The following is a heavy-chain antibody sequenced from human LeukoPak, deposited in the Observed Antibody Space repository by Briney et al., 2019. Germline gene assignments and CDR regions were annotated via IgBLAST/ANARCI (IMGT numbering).Heavy chain of an antibody. V-gene: IGHV3-23*01. CDR2: ISVSGGST. CDR1: GFTFSSYA. Sequence: GGSLRLSCAASGFTFSSYAMSWVRQAPGKGLEWVSTISVSGGSTYYADSVKGRFTISRDNSKNTLYLQMNSLRAEDTAVYYCARHIMGARLDYWGQGTLVTVSS. J-gene: IGHJ4*02. D-gene: IGHD1-26*01. CDR3: ARHIMGARLDY.